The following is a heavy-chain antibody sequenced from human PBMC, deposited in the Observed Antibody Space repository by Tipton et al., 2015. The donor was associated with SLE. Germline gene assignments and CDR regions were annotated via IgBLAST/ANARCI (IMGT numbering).Heavy chain of an antibody. J-gene: IGHJ4*02. CDR1: GGSVSSSNYY. CDR2: IYYSGST. D-gene: IGHD5-12*01. V-gene: IGHV4-39*07. CDR3: ASGYSGYKSLDY. Sequence: TLSLTCTVSGGSVSSSNYYWGWIRQPPLKGLEWIGSIYYSGSTLYNPSLKSRVTISVDTSKNLFSLNLGSVTAADTAVYYCASGYSGYKSLDYWGQGALVTVSS.